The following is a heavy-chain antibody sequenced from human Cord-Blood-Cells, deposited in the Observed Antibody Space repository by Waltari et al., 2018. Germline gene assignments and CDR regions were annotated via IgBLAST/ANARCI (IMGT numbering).Heavy chain of an antibody. CDR2: INPNSGDT. J-gene: IGHJ5*02. CDR1: GYTLTGYY. CDR3: ARSVTMVRGVTLNNWFDP. Sequence: QVQLVQSGAEVKKPGASVKVSCKASGYTLTGYYMHWVRQAPGHGLEWMGWINPNSGDTNYAQKFQGRVTMTRDTSISTAYMELSRLRSDDTAVYYCARSVTMVRGVTLNNWFDPWGQGTLVTVSS. D-gene: IGHD3-10*01. V-gene: IGHV1-2*02.